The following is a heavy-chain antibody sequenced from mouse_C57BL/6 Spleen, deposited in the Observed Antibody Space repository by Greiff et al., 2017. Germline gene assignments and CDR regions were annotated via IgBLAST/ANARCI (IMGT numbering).Heavy chain of an antibody. CDR2: ISDGGSYT. D-gene: IGHD2-2*01. V-gene: IGHV5-4*01. CDR1: GFTFSSYA. CDR3: AREVDYGYDGFAY. J-gene: IGHJ3*01. Sequence: EVHLVESGGGLVKPGGSLKLSCAASGFTFSSYAMSWVRQTPEKRLEWVATISDGGSYTYYPDNVKGRFTISRDNAKNNLYLQMSHLKSEDTAMYYCAREVDYGYDGFAYWGQGTLVTVSA.